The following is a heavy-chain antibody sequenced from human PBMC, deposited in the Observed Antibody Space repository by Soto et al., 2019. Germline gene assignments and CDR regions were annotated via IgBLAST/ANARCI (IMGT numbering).Heavy chain of an antibody. CDR1: GGTFSSYA. CDR2: IIPIFGTA. J-gene: IGHJ6*02. Sequence: GALVKVSCKASGGTFSSYAISWVRQAPGQGLEWMGGIIPIFGTANYAQKFQGRVTITADESTSTAYMELSSLRSEDTAVYYCARATTIFGVAAYGMDVWGQGTTVTVSS. V-gene: IGHV1-69*13. CDR3: ARATTIFGVAAYGMDV. D-gene: IGHD3-3*01.